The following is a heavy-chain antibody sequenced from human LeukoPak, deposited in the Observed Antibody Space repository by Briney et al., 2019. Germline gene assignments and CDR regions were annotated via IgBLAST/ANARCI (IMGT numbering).Heavy chain of an antibody. J-gene: IGHJ5*02. CDR3: ARHLDYGDFLNWFDP. CDR1: GGSFSGYY. Sequence: PSETLSLTCAVYGGSFSGYYWSWIRQPPGKGLEWIGEINHSGSTNYNPSLKSRVTISVDTSKNQFSLKLSSVTAADTAVYYCARHLDYGDFLNWFDPWGQGTLVTVSS. D-gene: IGHD4-17*01. CDR2: INHSGST. V-gene: IGHV4-34*01.